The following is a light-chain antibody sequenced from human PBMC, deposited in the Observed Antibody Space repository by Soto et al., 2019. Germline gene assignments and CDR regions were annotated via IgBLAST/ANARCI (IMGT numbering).Light chain of an antibody. CDR3: QQYGSSSTWT. J-gene: IGKJ1*01. Sequence: EIVLTQSPATLYSSPGEEATLSCGASQSVSSLLAWYQQKPGQAPRLLIYAASNRATGIPARFSGSGSGTDFTLTISRLEPEDFAVYYCQQYGSSSTWTFGQGTKVDIK. CDR1: QSVSSL. V-gene: IGKV3-20*01. CDR2: AAS.